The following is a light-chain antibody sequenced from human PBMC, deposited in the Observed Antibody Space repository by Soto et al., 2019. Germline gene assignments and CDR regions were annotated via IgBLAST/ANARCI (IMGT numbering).Light chain of an antibody. CDR1: QNVLYSSNNKNF. CDR3: LQYYFDGFT. J-gene: IGKJ3*01. Sequence: DIVMTQSPDSLAVSLGERATINCKSSQNVLYSSNNKNFLSWYQQKPGQPPKLLIYWASTRESGVPDRFSGSGSGTDFTLTISSLQAEDVAVYYCLQYYFDGFTFGPGTKVDIK. V-gene: IGKV4-1*01. CDR2: WAS.